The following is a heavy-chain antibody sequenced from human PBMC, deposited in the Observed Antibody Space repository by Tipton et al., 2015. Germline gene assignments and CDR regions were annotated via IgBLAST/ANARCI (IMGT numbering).Heavy chain of an antibody. J-gene: IGHJ6*02. CDR2: VHHGGNT. Sequence: LRLSCAVSGGSIGSGIYYWAWVRQPPGKGLEWIASVHHGGNTYYNPSLKSRVSISLDTSKEQVSLRLSSVTAADTAVYYCARDFGAVASYYYYYGMDVWGQGTTVTVTS. D-gene: IGHD6-19*01. CDR1: GGSIGSGIYY. CDR3: ARDFGAVASYYYYYGMDV. V-gene: IGHV4-39*02.